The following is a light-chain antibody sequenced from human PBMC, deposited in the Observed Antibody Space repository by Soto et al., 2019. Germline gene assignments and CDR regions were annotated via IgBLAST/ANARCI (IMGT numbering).Light chain of an antibody. V-gene: IGLV2-8*01. Sequence: QSALTQPPSASGSPGQSVAISCTGTSSDVGGYDYVSWYQQHPGKAPKLMIYEVTKRPSGVPDRFSGSKSGNTASLTVSGLRAEDEADYYCSSYGGNNNLLFGGGTKLTVL. CDR1: SSDVGGYDY. CDR2: EVT. CDR3: SSYGGNNNLL. J-gene: IGLJ2*01.